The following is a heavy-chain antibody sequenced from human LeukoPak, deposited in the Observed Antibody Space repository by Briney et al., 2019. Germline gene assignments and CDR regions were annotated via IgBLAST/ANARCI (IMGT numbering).Heavy chain of an antibody. J-gene: IGHJ4*02. CDR3: AKEGGASYGSGSYCFDY. D-gene: IGHD3-10*01. CDR1: GFTFSSYA. V-gene: IGHV3-23*01. Sequence: PGGSLRLSCAASGFTFSSYAMSWVRQAPGKGLEWVSTISGNGGSTYYADSVEGRFTISRDNSKNTLFLQMNSLRAEDTAVYYCAKEGGASYGSGSYCFDYWGQGTLVTVSS. CDR2: ISGNGGST.